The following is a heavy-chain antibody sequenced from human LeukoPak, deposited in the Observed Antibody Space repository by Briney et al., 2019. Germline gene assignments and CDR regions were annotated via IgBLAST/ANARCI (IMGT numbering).Heavy chain of an antibody. J-gene: IGHJ5*02. CDR2: IKQDGSET. D-gene: IGHD3-22*01. CDR3: ARDRYGGSCYES. V-gene: IGHV3-7*04. CDR1: GFTFNNHY. Sequence: GGSLRLSCTASGFTFNNHYMTWVRQAPGKGLEWVANIKQDGSETFYLDSVKGRSTISRDNAKNSLYLQMNDVRAEDTAVYFCARDRYGGSCYESWGQGTLVTVTS.